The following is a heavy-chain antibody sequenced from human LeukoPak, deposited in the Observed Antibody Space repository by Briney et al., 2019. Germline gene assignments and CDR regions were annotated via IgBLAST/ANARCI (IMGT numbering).Heavy chain of an antibody. CDR3: ARESASKFDY. CDR1: GDSVSSISVA. CDR2: TYYRSKWYN. D-gene: IGHD6-25*01. J-gene: IGHJ4*02. V-gene: IGHV6-1*01. Sequence: SQTLSLTCAISGDSVSSISVAWNWIRQSPLRGLEWLGRTYYRSKWYNDYAVSVKSRITINPDTSKNQFSLQLNSVTPEDTAVYYCARESASKFDYWGQGTLVTVSS.